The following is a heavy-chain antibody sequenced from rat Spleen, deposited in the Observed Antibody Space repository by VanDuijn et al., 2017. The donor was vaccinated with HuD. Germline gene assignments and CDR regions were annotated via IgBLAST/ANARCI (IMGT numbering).Heavy chain of an antibody. J-gene: IGHJ2*01. V-gene: IGHV5-22*01. CDR2: ISYEGSGT. D-gene: IGHD1-2*01. Sequence: EVQLVESGGGLVQPGRSLKLSCAASGFTFSDYYMAWVRQAPKKGLEWVASISYEGSGTYYGDSVKGRFTISRDNAKSTLYLQMNSLRSEDTATYYCARLDSSYFRYWGQGVMVTVSS. CDR1: GFTFSDYY. CDR3: ARLDSSYFRY.